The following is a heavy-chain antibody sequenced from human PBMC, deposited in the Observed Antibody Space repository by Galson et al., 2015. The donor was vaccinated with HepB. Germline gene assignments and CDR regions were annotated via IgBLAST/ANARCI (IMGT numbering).Heavy chain of an antibody. J-gene: IGHJ4*02. CDR2: IKQDGSEK. Sequence: SLRLSCAASGFSFSNCWMSWVRQAPGKGLEWVANIKQDGSEKYYVDSVKGRFTISRDNAKNSLYLQMNSLRAEDTAVYYCARDRCTSTSCFFDYWGQGTLVTVSS. D-gene: IGHD2-2*01. V-gene: IGHV3-7*03. CDR1: GFSFSNCW. CDR3: ARDRCTSTSCFFDY.